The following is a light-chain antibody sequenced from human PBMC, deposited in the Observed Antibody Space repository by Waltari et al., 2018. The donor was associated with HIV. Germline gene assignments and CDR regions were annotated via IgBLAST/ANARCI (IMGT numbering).Light chain of an antibody. CDR3: QQVNGYPLT. CDR1: QNIYSY. J-gene: IGKJ4*01. CDR2: ATS. V-gene: IGKV1-9*01. Sequence: DIQLTQSPSFLSASIGDRVTTTCRASQNIYSYLVWYQQKPGRAPQVLIYATSTLQSGVPSRFSGSGSGTEFALTITNLQPDDFATYYCQQVNGYPLTFGGGTKVEIK.